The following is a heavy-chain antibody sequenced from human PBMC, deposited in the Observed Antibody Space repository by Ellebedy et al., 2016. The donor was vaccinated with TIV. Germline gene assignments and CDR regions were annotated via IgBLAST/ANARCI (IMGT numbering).Heavy chain of an antibody. V-gene: IGHV3-11*01. J-gene: IGHJ5*02. CDR2: IRFSGSTI. Sequence: GGSLRLSCAASGFNFGDYNMMWIRQAPGKGLEWVSYIRFSGSTIYYADSVKGRFTISRDNAKNSLYLQMNSLRAEDTAVYYCARSGRQQLVRGWFDPWGQGTLVTVSS. CDR3: ARSGRQQLVRGWFDP. CDR1: GFNFGDYN. D-gene: IGHD6-13*01.